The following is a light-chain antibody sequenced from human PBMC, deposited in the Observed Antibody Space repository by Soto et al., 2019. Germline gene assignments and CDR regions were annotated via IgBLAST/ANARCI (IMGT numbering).Light chain of an antibody. CDR3: QQSYSTPLT. Sequence: EIVMTQSPATLPVSPVERATLSCRASQSVSSNLAWYQQKPGQAPRLLIYGASTRATGIPARFSGSGSGTEFTLTISSLQSEDFATYYCQQSYSTPLTCGQGTRREIK. CDR2: GAS. CDR1: QSVSSN. V-gene: IGKV3-15*01. J-gene: IGKJ5*01.